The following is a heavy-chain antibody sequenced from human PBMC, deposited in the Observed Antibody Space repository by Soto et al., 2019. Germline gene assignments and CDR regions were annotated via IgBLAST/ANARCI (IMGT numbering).Heavy chain of an antibody. CDR1: GYSFTNYW. Sequence: GESLKISCKGSGYSFTNYWIGWVRQMPAKGLEWMGVIYPGDSDTRDNPSFQGQVTISADKSISTAYLQWSSLKASDTAMYYCARLCPVITYYCYVMVVWGEGPTVTVSS. V-gene: IGHV5-51*01. CDR3: ARLCPVITYYCYVMVV. D-gene: IGHD3-16*01. CDR2: IYPGDSDT. J-gene: IGHJ6*04.